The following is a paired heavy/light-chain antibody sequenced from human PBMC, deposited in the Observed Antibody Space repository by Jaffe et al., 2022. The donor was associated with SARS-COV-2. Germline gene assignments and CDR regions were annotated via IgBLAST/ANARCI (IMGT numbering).Heavy chain of an antibody. CDR3: ARLCSGGSCTPYDYFYYMDV. CDR2: IFYTGST. CDR1: GGSISSSSSY. Sequence: QLQLQESGPGLLKPSETLSLTCTVSGGSISSSSSYWGWIRQPPGKGLEWIGTIFYTGSTDYNPSLKSRVTISVETSNNQFSLRLTSVTAADTAVYYCARLCSGGSCTPYDYFYYMDVWGKGTTVTVSS. V-gene: IGHV4-39*01. J-gene: IGHJ6*03. D-gene: IGHD2-15*01.
Light chain of an antibody. CDR1: QSVSSFN. Sequence: EIVLTQSPGTLSLSPGERATLTCRASQSVSSFNLGWYQQKPGQAPRLLIYGTTTRATGIPDRFSGSGSGTDFTLTINRLEPEDFAVYYCQQYGSSLWTFGQGTKVEIK. J-gene: IGKJ1*01. CDR2: GTT. CDR3: QQYGSSLWT. V-gene: IGKV3-20*01.